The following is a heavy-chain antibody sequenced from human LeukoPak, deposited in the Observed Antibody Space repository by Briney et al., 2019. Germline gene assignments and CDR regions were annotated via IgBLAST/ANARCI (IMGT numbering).Heavy chain of an antibody. J-gene: IGHJ4*02. Sequence: GGSLRLSCAASGLALSGSAMQGVRPASGAGLEWVGRIRSKANSYATAYAASVKGRFTISRDDSKNTAYLQMNSLKTEDTAVYYCTRHLMYYYDSSGYYEDYWGQGTLVTVSS. D-gene: IGHD3-22*01. CDR3: TRHLMYYYDSSGYYEDY. V-gene: IGHV3-73*01. CDR2: IRSKANSYAT. CDR1: GLALSGSA.